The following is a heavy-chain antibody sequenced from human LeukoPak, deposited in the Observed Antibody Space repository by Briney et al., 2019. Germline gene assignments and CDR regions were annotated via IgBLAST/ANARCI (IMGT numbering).Heavy chain of an antibody. D-gene: IGHD1-26*01. J-gene: IGHJ4*02. CDR3: GGVGATKSFDY. CDR2: IYYSGST. Sequence: SETLSLTCTVSGGSISSSSYYWGWIRQPPGKGLEWIGSIYYSGSTYYNPSLKSRVTISVDTSKNQFSLKLSSVTAADTAVYYCGGVGATKSFDYWGQGTLVTVSS. V-gene: IGHV4-39*03. CDR1: GGSISSSSYY.